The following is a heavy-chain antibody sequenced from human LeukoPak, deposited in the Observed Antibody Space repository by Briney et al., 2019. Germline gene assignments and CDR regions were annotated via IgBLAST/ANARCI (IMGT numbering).Heavy chain of an antibody. D-gene: IGHD4-11*01. J-gene: IGHJ4*02. CDR3: ARDLLYSDYVGAYFDY. V-gene: IGHV3-7*01. CDR1: GFTFSNYR. CDR2: INQDGSEK. Sequence: SGGSLRLSCAASGFTFSNYRMSWVRQAPGKGLEWVADINQDGSEKYYVDSVRGRFTISRDNTKNSLYLQLNSLRAEDTAVYYCARDLLYSDYVGAYFDYWGQGALVTVSS.